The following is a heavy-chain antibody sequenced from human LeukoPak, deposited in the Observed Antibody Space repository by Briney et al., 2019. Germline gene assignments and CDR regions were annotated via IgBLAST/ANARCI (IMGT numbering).Heavy chain of an antibody. D-gene: IGHD6-13*01. Sequence: GESLQISCKGSGYSFSSYWIGWVRQMPGKGLEWMGIIYPGDSDTRNSPSFQGQVTISADKSISTAYLQWSSLKASDTAMYFCARLGRAGYSSSWYEYWGQGTLVTVSS. CDR3: ARLGRAGYSSSWYEY. V-gene: IGHV5-51*01. CDR1: GYSFSSYW. J-gene: IGHJ4*02. CDR2: IYPGDSDT.